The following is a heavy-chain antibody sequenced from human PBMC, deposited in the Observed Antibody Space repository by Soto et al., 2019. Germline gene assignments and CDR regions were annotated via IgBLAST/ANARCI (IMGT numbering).Heavy chain of an antibody. V-gene: IGHV3-7*04. D-gene: IGHD3-22*01. CDR3: ARGDYYDSSGPFSDAFDI. Sequence: GGSLRLSCAASGFTFSSYWMSWVRQAPGKGLEWVANIKQDGSEKWYVNSVKGRFTISRDNAKNSLYLQMNSLRAEDTAVYYCARGDYYDSSGPFSDAFDIWGQGTMVTVSS. J-gene: IGHJ3*02. CDR2: IKQDGSEK. CDR1: GFTFSSYW.